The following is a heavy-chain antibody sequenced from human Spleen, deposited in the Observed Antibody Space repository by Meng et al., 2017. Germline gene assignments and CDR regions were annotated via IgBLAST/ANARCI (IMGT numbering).Heavy chain of an antibody. Sequence: GESLKISCAASGFTFSDYWMHWVRQAPGKGLVWVSRINTDGSSTSHADSVKGRFTISRDNAKNTLYLQMNNLKTEGTTMYYCAGPNGTTYPDSWGQGTLVTVSS. CDR1: GFTFSDYW. CDR3: AGPNGTTYPDS. J-gene: IGHJ4*02. V-gene: IGHV3-74*01. CDR2: INTDGSST. D-gene: IGHD1-1*01.